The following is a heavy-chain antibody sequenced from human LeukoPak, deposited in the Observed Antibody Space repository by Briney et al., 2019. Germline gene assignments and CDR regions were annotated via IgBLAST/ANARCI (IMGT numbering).Heavy chain of an antibody. Sequence: GSLRLSCTASGFTFGDYAMSWVRQAPGKGLEWVSALSGSGGYTYYADSVKGRFTISRDNSKNTLYLQMNSLRAEDTAVYYCAKVTTVAGPYYFDYWGQGTLVTVSS. CDR3: AKVTTVAGPYYFDY. CDR2: LSGSGGYT. D-gene: IGHD4-23*01. V-gene: IGHV3-23*01. CDR1: GFTFGDYA. J-gene: IGHJ4*02.